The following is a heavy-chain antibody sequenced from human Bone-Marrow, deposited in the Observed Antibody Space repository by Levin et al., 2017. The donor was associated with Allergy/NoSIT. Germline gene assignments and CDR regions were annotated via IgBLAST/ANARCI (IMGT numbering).Heavy chain of an antibody. CDR3: VRTTWDWYFDI. D-gene: IGHD7-27*01. CDR1: GFSLSTIPMR. Sequence: QTLSLTCSFSGFSLSTIPMRVSWIRQPPGKALEWLARIDWNDDKFYSPSLKTRLTISKDTSRNQVVLTVTNMDPVDTATYYCVRTTWDWYFDIWGRGTLITVSS. V-gene: IGHV2-70*04. J-gene: IGHJ2*01. CDR2: IDWNDDK.